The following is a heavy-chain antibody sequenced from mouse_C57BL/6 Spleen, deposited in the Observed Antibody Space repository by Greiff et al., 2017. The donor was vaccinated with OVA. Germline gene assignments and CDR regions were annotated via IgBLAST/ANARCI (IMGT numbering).Heavy chain of an antibody. J-gene: IGHJ3*01. CDR3: ARAYYDGSRERMFAY. V-gene: IGHV3-6*01. Sequence: EVKLQESGPGLVKPSQSLSLTCSVTGYSITSGYYWNWIRQFPGNKLEWMGYISYDGSNNYNPSLKNRISITRDTSKNQFFLKLNSVTTEDTATYYCARAYYDGSRERMFAYWGQGTLVTVSA. D-gene: IGHD1-1*01. CDR2: ISYDGSN. CDR1: GYSITSGYY.